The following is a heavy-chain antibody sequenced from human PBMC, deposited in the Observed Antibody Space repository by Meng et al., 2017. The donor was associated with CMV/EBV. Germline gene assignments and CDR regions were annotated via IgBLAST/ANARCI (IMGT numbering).Heavy chain of an antibody. CDR2: INPNSGGT. D-gene: IGHD6-13*01. CDR1: GYTFTGYY. Sequence: ASVKVSCKASGYTFTGYYMHWVRQAPGQGLEWMGWINPNSGGTNYAQKFQGRVTMTRDTSISTAYMELSRLRSDDTAVYYCARRKAAVGTGRYYFDYWGQGTLVTVSS. V-gene: IGHV1-2*02. J-gene: IGHJ4*02. CDR3: ARRKAAVGTGRYYFDY.